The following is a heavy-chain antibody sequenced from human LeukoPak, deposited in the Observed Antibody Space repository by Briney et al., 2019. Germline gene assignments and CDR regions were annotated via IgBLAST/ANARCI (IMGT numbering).Heavy chain of an antibody. CDR1: GFTFSSYA. J-gene: IGHJ4*02. CDR3: AKLLILQLINGGPNYFDY. Sequence: GGSLRLSCAASGFTFSSYAMSWVRQAPGKGLEWVSAISGGGGSTYYADSVEGRFTISRDNSKNTLYLQMNSLRAEDTAVYYCAKLLILQLINGGPNYFDYWGQGTLVTVSS. D-gene: IGHD3-9*01. V-gene: IGHV3-23*01. CDR2: ISGGGGST.